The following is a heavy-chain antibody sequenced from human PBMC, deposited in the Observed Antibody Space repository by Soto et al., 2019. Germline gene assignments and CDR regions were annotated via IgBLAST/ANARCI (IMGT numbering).Heavy chain of an antibody. CDR2: IIPIFGTA. V-gene: IGHV1-69*13. D-gene: IGHD2-8*02. J-gene: IGHJ6*02. CDR3: ARGGGTPGAYYYYGMDV. Sequence: SVKVSCKASGGTFSSYAISWVRQAPGQGLEWMGGIIPIFGTANYAQKFQGRVTITADESTSTAYMELSSLRSEDTAVYCCARGGGTPGAYYYYGMDVWGQGTTVTVSS. CDR1: GGTFSSYA.